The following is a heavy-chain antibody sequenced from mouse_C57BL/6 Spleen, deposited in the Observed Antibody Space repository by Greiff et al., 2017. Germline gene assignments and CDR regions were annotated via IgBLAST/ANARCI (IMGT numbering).Heavy chain of an antibody. CDR1: GYTFTSYW. Sequence: QVQLQQPGAELVMPGASVKLSCKASGYTFTSYWMHWVKQRPGQGLEWIGEIDPSDSYTNYNQKFKGKSTLTVDKSSSTAYMQLSSLTSEDSAVYYCAITAMDYGGQGTSVTVSS. J-gene: IGHJ4*01. V-gene: IGHV1-69*01. CDR3: AITAMDY. CDR2: IDPSDSYT.